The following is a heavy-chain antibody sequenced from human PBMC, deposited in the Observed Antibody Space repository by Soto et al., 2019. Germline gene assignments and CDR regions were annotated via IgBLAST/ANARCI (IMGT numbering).Heavy chain of an antibody. D-gene: IGHD4-17*01. V-gene: IGHV4-59*08. CDR2: IYYSGST. J-gene: IGHJ3*02. CDR1: GGSISSYY. Sequence: SETLSLTCTVSGGSISSYYWSRIRQPPGKGLEWIGYIYYSGSTNYNPSLKSRVTISVDTSKNQFSLKLSSVTAADTAVYYCARLTTGAHDAFDIWGQGTRVTVSS. CDR3: ARLTTGAHDAFDI.